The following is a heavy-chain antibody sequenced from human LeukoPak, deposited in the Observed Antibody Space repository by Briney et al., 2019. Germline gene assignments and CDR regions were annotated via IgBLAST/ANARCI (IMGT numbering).Heavy chain of an antibody. V-gene: IGHV4-61*01. CDR1: GGSISSNSYY. CDR2: IYYSGST. J-gene: IGHJ4*02. CDR3: ASYGDRPGDPFDY. Sequence: SETLSLTCTVSGGSISSNSYYWSWIRQPPGKGLEWIGYIYYSGSTNYNPSLKSRVTISVDTSKNQFSLKLSSVTAADTAVYYCASYGDRPGDPFDYWGQGALVTVSS. D-gene: IGHD4-17*01.